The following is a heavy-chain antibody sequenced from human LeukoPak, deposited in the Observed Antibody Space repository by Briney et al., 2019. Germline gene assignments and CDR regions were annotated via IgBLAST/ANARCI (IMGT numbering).Heavy chain of an antibody. CDR1: GFTFSSYS. D-gene: IGHD3-3*01. CDR3: ARFPPNLWSGYYFDY. CDR2: INHSGNT. Sequence: PGGSLRLSCAASGFTFSSYSMNWVRQSPGKGLEWIGEINHSGNTNYNPSLKSRVTISVDTSKNQFSLKLSSVTAADTAVYYCARFPPNLWSGYYFDYWGQGTLVTVSS. V-gene: IGHV4-34*01. J-gene: IGHJ4*02.